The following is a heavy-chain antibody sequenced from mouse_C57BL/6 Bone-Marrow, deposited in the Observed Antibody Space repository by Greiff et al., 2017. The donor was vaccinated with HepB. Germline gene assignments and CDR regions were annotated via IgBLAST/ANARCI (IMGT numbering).Heavy chain of an antibody. J-gene: IGHJ4*01. CDR1: GFTFSSYT. CDR3: ARHRSKRSSYGANAMDY. CDR2: ISGGGGNT. V-gene: IGHV5-9*01. Sequence: EVKLVESGGGLVKPGGSLKLSCAASGFTFSSYTMSWVRQTPGKRLEWVATISGGGGNTYYPDSVKGRFTISRDNAKNTLYLQMSSLRSEDTALYYCARHRSKRSSYGANAMDYWGQGTSVTVSS. D-gene: IGHD1-1*01.